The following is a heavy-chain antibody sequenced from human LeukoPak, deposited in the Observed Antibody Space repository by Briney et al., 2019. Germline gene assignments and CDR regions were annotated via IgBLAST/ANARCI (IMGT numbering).Heavy chain of an antibody. J-gene: IGHJ4*02. Sequence: SSETLSLTCAVYGGSFSGYYWSWIRQPPGKGLEWIGSINYSGSTYYNPSLKSRVTISVDTSKNQFSLKLSSVTAADTAVYYCARRRFVRGPDVVNPFDYWGQGTLVTVSS. CDR1: GGSFSGYY. V-gene: IGHV4-34*01. CDR3: ARRRFVRGPDVVNPFDY. CDR2: INYSGST. D-gene: IGHD2-8*01.